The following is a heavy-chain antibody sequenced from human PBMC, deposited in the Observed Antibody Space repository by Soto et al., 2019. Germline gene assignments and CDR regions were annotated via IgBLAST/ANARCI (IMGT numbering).Heavy chain of an antibody. CDR1: GYSFTSYW. J-gene: IGHJ6*02. D-gene: IGHD6-13*01. CDR2: IDPSDSYT. CDR3: AVLQPPYSSSWYYYYGMDV. Sequence: GESLKISCKGSGYSFTSYWISWVRQMPGKGLEWMGRIDPSDSYTNYSPSFQGNVTISADKSISTSYLQWSSLKASDTAMYYCAVLQPPYSSSWYYYYGMDVWGQGTTVTVSS. V-gene: IGHV5-10-1*01.